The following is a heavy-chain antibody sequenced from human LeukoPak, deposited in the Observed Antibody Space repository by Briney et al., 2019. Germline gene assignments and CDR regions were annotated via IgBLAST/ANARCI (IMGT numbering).Heavy chain of an antibody. D-gene: IGHD4-17*01. V-gene: IGHV4-34*01. J-gene: IGHJ6*02. CDR1: GGSFSGYY. Sequence: SETLSLTCAVYGGSFSGYYWSWIRQPPGKGLEWIGEINHSGSTNYNPSLKSRVTISVDTSKNQFSLKLSSVTAADTAVYYCARDRGVTTIFYYYGMDVWGQGTTVTVSS. CDR3: ARDRGVTTIFYYYGMDV. CDR2: INHSGST.